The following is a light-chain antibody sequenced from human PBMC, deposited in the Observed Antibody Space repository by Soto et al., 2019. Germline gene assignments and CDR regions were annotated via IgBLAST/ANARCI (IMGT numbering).Light chain of an antibody. CDR1: QSVSSSY. V-gene: IGKV3-20*01. J-gene: IGKJ4*01. CDR3: QHYGSSPLT. CDR2: GTS. Sequence: EIVLTQSPGTLSLSPGERATLSCRASQSVSSSYLAWYQQKPGQAPRLLIYGTSSRATGIPDSFSGSGSRTDFTLTISRLEPEDFAVYYCQHYGSSPLTFGRGTKVQIK.